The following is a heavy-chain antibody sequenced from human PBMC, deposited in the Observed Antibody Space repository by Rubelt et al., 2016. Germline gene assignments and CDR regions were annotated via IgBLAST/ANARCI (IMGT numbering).Heavy chain of an antibody. D-gene: IGHD6-19*01. Sequence: QVQLVQSGAEVKKPGSSVKVSCKASGGTFSSYAISWVRQAPGQGLEWMGGIIPIFGTANYAQKLQGRVTMTTDTSTSTGYMGRRSLRSDDTAVYYCARDKEWLATRGFQNWCDPWGQGTLVTVSS. V-gene: IGHV1-69*06. CDR1: GGTFSSYA. CDR3: ARDKEWLATRGFQNWCDP. J-gene: IGHJ5*02. CDR2: IIPIFGTA.